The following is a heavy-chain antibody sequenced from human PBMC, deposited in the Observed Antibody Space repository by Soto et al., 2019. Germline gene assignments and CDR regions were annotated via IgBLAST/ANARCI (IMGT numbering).Heavy chain of an antibody. D-gene: IGHD5-12*01. CDR2: IKEDGSEK. Sequence: EVQLVESGGGLVQPGGSLRLSCAASGFTFSGYWMSWVRQAPGKGLEWVANIKEDGSEKNYVDSVRGRLTISRDNAMNSLYLEMNSLRAENTAVYSCARSGSENDFWGQGTLVTVSS. J-gene: IGHJ4*02. CDR3: ARSGSENDF. CDR1: GFTFSGYW. V-gene: IGHV3-7*03.